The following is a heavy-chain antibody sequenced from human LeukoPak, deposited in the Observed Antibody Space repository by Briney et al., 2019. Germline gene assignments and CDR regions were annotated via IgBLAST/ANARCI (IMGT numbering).Heavy chain of an antibody. CDR3: ARHGVLTTVTPYYFDY. J-gene: IGHJ4*02. D-gene: IGHD4-17*01. CDR1: GYSFTSYW. V-gene: IGHV5-51*01. Sequence: GEYLKISCKGSGYSFTSYWIGWVRQMPGKGLEWMGIIYPGDSDTRYSPSFQGQVTISADKSISTAYLQWSSLKASDTAMYYCARHGVLTTVTPYYFDYWGQGTLVTVSS. CDR2: IYPGDSDT.